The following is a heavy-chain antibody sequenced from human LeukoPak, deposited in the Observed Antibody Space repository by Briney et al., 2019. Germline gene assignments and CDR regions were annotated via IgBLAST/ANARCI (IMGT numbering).Heavy chain of an antibody. CDR3: ARVGSYYDNSGYPY. Sequence: GGSLRLSCAASGFTVSTNYMSWVRQAPGKGLEWVSVIYSGGDTYYADSVKGRFTISRDSSKNTLFLQMNSLRVEDTAVYYCARVGSYYDNSGYPYWGQGTLVTVSS. CDR1: GFTVSTNY. J-gene: IGHJ4*02. CDR2: IYSGGDT. D-gene: IGHD3-22*01. V-gene: IGHV3-53*01.